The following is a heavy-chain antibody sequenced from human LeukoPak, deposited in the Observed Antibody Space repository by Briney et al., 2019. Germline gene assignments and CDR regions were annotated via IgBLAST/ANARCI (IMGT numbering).Heavy chain of an antibody. Sequence: GESLKISCKGSGYSFTSHWIGWVRQMPGKGLEWMGIIYPGDSDTRYSPSFQGQVTISADKSISTAYLQWSSLKASDTAMYYCASSDSYYYYYMDVWGKGTTVTVSS. CDR3: ASSDSYYYYYMDV. J-gene: IGHJ6*03. V-gene: IGHV5-51*01. CDR2: IYPGDSDT. CDR1: GYSFTSHW.